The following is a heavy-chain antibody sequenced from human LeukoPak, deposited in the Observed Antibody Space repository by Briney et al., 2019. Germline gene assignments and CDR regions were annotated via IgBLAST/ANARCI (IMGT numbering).Heavy chain of an antibody. CDR2: ISWSSGSI. CDR3: ARVPGGRYDFWSGYYSDYYYYGMDV. V-gene: IGHV3-9*01. J-gene: IGHJ6*02. D-gene: IGHD3-3*01. CDR1: GFTFDDYA. Sequence: GGSRRLSCAASGFTFDDYAMHWVRQAPGKGLEWASGISWSSGSIGYADSVKGRFTIPRDNAKNSLYLQMNSLRAEDTAVYYCARVPGGRYDFWSGYYSDYYYYGMDVWGQGTTVTVSS.